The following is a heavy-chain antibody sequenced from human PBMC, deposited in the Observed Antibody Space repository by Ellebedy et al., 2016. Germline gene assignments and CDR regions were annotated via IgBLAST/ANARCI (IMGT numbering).Heavy chain of an antibody. CDR3: ARDFSPAAADLDYYYYGMDV. Sequence: GESLKISCAASGFTFSSYSMNWVRQAPGKGLEWVSSISSSSSYIYYADSVKGRFTISRDNAKNLLYLQMNSLRAEDTAVYYCARDFSPAAADLDYYYYGMDVWGQGTTVTVSS. V-gene: IGHV3-21*01. J-gene: IGHJ6*02. D-gene: IGHD6-13*01. CDR2: ISSSSSYI. CDR1: GFTFSSYS.